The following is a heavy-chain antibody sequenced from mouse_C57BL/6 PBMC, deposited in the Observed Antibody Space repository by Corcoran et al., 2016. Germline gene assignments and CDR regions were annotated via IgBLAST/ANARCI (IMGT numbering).Heavy chain of an antibody. CDR2: IYTGSGNT. Sequence: QVQLKQSGAELVRPGASVKLSCKASGYTFTDYYINWVKQRPGQGLEWIARIYTGSGNTYYNEKFKGKATLTAEKSSSTAYMQLSSLTSEDSAVYFCARSVYWYFDVWGTGTTVTVSS. J-gene: IGHJ1*03. CDR3: ARSVYWYFDV. V-gene: IGHV1-76*01. CDR1: GYTFTDYY.